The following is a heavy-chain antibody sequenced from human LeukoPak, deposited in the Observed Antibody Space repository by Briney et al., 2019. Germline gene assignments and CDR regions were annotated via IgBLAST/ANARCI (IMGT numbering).Heavy chain of an antibody. D-gene: IGHD1-26*01. J-gene: IGHJ4*02. CDR1: GGSISSYY. Sequence: PSETLSLTCTVSGGSISSYYWSWIRPPPGKGLEWIGYIYYSGSTNYNPSLKSRVTISVDTSKNQFSLKLSSVTAADTAVYYCARARSGSYTYFDYWGQGTLVTVSS. CDR2: IYYSGST. V-gene: IGHV4-59*01. CDR3: ARARSGSYTYFDY.